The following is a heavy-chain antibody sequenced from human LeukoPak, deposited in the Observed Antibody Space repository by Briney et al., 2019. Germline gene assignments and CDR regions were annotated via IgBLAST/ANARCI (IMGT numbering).Heavy chain of an antibody. V-gene: IGHV3-15*05. D-gene: IGHD6-13*01. J-gene: IGHJ4*02. CDR3: VSGWAAADY. CDR2: IKKKSEGGTT. CDR1: GFTFSSYS. Sequence: PGGSLRLSCAASGFTFSSYSMNWVRQAPGKGLEWVGLIKKKSEGGTTGYAAPVEGRFTISRDDSRNTLYLQMNSLKAEDTALYYCVSGWAAADYWGQGTPVTVSS.